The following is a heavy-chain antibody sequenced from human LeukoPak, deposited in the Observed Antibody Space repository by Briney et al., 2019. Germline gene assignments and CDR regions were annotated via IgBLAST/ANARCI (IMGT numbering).Heavy chain of an antibody. CDR3: ARDLGLKRFDP. Sequence: PSETLSLTCTVSGGSISSYYWSWIRQPPGKGLEWIGYIYYSGSTNYNPSLKSRVTISVDTSKNQFSLKLSSVTAADTAVYYCARDLGLKRFDPWGQGTLVTVSS. J-gene: IGHJ5*02. CDR2: IYYSGST. V-gene: IGHV4-59*01. D-gene: IGHD3-16*01. CDR1: GGSISSYY.